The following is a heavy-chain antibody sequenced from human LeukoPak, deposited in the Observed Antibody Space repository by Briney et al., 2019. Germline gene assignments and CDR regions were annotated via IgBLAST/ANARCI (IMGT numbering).Heavy chain of an antibody. CDR1: GFTFSSYE. J-gene: IGHJ4*02. D-gene: IGHD5-18*01. V-gene: IGHV3-48*03. Sequence: PGGSLRLSCAASGFTFSSYEMNWVRQAPGKGLEWVSYISGSGSTIYYADSVKGRFTISRDNAKNSLYLQMNSLRAEDMAVYYCARTAMVDYWGQGTLVTVSS. CDR2: ISGSGSTI. CDR3: ARTAMVDY.